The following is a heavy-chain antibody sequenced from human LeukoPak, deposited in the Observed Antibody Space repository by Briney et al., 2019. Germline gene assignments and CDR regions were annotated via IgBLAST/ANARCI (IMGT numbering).Heavy chain of an antibody. CDR2: ICYSGST. J-gene: IGHJ6*03. V-gene: IGHV4-39*01. CDR3: ARHRAATAYYYYVDV. D-gene: IGHD2-15*01. Sequence: SETLSLTRTVSGGSISSSSYYWGWIRQPPGKGLEWIGSICYSGSTYYNPSLKSRVTISVDTSKNQFSLKLSSVTAADTAVYYCARHRAATAYYYYVDVWGKGTTVTVSS. CDR1: GGSISSSSYY.